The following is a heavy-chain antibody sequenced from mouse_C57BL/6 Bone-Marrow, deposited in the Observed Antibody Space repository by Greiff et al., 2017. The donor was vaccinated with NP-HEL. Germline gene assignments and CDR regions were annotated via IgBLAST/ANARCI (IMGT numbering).Heavy chain of an antibody. CDR2: INYDGSST. J-gene: IGHJ1*03. Sequence: EVQLVESEGGLVQPGSSMTLSCTASGFTFSDYYMAWVRQVPEKGLEWVANINYDGSSTYYLDSLKSRFIISRDNAKNILYLQMSSLKSEDTATYYCAREVDYDGYFDVWGTGTTVTVSS. CDR1: GFTFSDYY. CDR3: AREVDYDGYFDV. V-gene: IGHV5-16*01. D-gene: IGHD2-4*01.